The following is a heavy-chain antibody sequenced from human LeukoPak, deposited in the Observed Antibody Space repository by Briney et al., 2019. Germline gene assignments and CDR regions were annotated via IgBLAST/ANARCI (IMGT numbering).Heavy chain of an antibody. V-gene: IGHV3-23*01. CDR2: ISGSGGST. CDR3: AKGGRGAAAADYYYYYMDV. D-gene: IGHD6-13*01. CDR1: GFTFSSYA. J-gene: IGHJ6*03. Sequence: GGSLRLSCAASGFTFSSYAMSWVRQAPGKGLVWVSAISGSGGSTYYADSVKGRFTISRGNSKNTLYLQMNSLRAEDTAVYYCAKGGRGAAAADYYYYYMDVWGKGTTVTVSS.